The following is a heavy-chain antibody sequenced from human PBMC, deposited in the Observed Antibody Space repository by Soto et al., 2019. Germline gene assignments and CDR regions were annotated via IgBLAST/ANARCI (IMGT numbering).Heavy chain of an antibody. CDR3: ARKPSPSGYDILFDY. V-gene: IGHV4-39*07. Sequence: SETLSLTCTVSGGSISSSSYYWGWIRQPPGKGLEWIGSIYYSGSTYYNPSLKSRVTISVDTSKNQFSLKLSSVTAADTAVYYCARKPSPSGYDILFDYWGQGTLVTVSS. CDR2: IYYSGST. J-gene: IGHJ4*02. D-gene: IGHD5-12*01. CDR1: GGSISSSSYY.